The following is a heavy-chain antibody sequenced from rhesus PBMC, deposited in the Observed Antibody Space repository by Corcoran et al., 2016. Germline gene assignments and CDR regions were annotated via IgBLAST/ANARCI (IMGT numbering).Heavy chain of an antibody. CDR1: GASISSNY. CDR2: IYCGSGST. CDR3: ARVDYYDSGYYTGYYYGLDS. J-gene: IGHJ6*01. D-gene: IGHD3-28*01. Sequence: QVQLQESGPGLVKPSETLPLTCAVSGASISSNYWTCIRPPPGTGLGWIGYIYCGSGSTSNNPSLKSRVTISKDTSKNQFSLKLSSVTAADTAVYYCARVDYYDSGYYTGYYYGLDSWGQGVVVTVSS. V-gene: IGHV4-147*01.